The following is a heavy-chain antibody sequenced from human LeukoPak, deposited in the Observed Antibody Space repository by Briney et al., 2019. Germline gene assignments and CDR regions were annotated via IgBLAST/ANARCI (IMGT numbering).Heavy chain of an antibody. J-gene: IGHJ4*02. D-gene: IGHD6-13*01. V-gene: IGHV4-59*03. CDR2: IYDIGTT. CDR1: GGSITRFY. CDR3: ATGVHGITAAGDYYFDY. Sequence: SETLSLTCTVSGGSITRFYWSWIRQPPGKGLEWIGYIYDIGTTNYNPSLKTRVTMSVDTSNNQFSLKLSSVTAADMAVYYCATGVHGITAAGDYYFDYWGQGTLVTVSS.